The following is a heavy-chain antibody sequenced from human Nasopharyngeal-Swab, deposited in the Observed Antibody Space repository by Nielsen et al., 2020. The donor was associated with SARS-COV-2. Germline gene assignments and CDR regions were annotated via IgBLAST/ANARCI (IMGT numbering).Heavy chain of an antibody. J-gene: IGHJ5*02. CDR2: ISSSSSPI. CDR1: GFTFSSYS. D-gene: IGHD3-3*01. V-gene: IGHV3-48*04. Sequence: GESLKISCAASGFTFSSYSMNWVRQAPGMGLEWVSYISSSSSPIYYTDSVKGRFTVSRDNAKNSLYLQMSSLRAEDTAVYYCARSPSARKSTIFGVHDTYWFDPWGQGTLVTVSS. CDR3: ARSPSARKSTIFGVHDTYWFDP.